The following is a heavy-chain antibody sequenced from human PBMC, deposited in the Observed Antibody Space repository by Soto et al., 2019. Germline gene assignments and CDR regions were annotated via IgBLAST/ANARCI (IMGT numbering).Heavy chain of an antibody. J-gene: IGHJ4*02. CDR2: IYYSGST. V-gene: IGHV4-31*03. CDR1: GGSISSGGYY. Sequence: PSETLSLTCTVSGGSISSGGYYWSWIRQHPGKGLEWIGYIYYSGSTYYNPSLKSRVTISVDTSKNQFSLKLSSVTAADTAVYYCARSDSSGYYWSGYFDDWGQGTLVTVSS. D-gene: IGHD3-22*01. CDR3: ARSDSSGYYWSGYFDD.